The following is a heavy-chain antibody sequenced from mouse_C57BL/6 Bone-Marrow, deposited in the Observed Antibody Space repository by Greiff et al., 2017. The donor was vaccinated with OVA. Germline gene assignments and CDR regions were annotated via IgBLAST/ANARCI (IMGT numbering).Heavy chain of an antibody. CDR3: ARSGVYYYGSSYGWFAY. D-gene: IGHD1-1*01. J-gene: IGHJ3*01. Sequence: QVQLQQPGAELVRPGSSVKLSCKASGYTFTSYWMHWVKQRPIQGLEWIGNIDPSDSETHYTQKFKDKATLTVDKSSSTAYMHLSSLTSEDSAVYYCARSGVYYYGSSYGWFAYWGQGTLVTVSA. V-gene: IGHV1-52*01. CDR1: GYTFTSYW. CDR2: IDPSDSET.